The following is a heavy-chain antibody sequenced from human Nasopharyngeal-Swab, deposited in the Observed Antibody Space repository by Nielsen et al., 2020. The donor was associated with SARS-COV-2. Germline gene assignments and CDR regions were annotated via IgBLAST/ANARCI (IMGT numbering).Heavy chain of an antibody. CDR2: TSGSGGST. D-gene: IGHD2/OR15-2a*01. V-gene: IGHV3-23*01. CDR1: GFTFSSYA. CDR3: AKEGSRTTVITIYWYFDL. J-gene: IGHJ2*01. Sequence: GESLKISCAASGFTFSSYAMSWVCQAPGKGLEWVSATSGSGGSTYYADSVKGRFTISRDNSKNTLYLQMNSLRAEDTAVYYCAKEGSRTTVITIYWYFDLWGRGTLVTVSS.